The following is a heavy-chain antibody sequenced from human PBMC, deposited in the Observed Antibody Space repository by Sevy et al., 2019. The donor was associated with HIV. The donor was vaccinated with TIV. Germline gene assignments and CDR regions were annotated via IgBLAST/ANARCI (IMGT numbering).Heavy chain of an antibody. CDR2: IRSKTYGGTM. V-gene: IGHV3-49*04. D-gene: IGHD1-26*01. CDR1: GFNFDDYT. Sequence: GGSLRLSCTASGFNFDDYTMSWVRQAPGKGLEWVAFIRSKTYGGTMKYAASVRDRFTIARADSKRIAYLQMNTLKIEDTSVYYCSRVEGDTDWGMDVWGQGTTVTVSS. CDR3: SRVEGDTDWGMDV. J-gene: IGHJ6*02.